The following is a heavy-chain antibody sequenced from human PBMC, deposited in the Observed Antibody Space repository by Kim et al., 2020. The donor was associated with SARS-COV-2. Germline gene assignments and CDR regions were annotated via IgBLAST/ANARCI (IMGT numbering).Heavy chain of an antibody. D-gene: IGHD3-3*01. CDR1: GGSISRSSYY. V-gene: IGHV4-39*01. CDR3: ARHVGLRFLELVPFEHIDY. J-gene: IGHJ4*02. CDR2: IYYSGNT. Sequence: SETLSLTCTVSGGSISRSSYYWGWVRQPPGQGLEWIASIYYSGNTYYNPSLESRVTISVDTSKNQFSLKVTSVTAADTAVYYCARHVGLRFLELVPFEHIDYWGQGTLVTVSS.